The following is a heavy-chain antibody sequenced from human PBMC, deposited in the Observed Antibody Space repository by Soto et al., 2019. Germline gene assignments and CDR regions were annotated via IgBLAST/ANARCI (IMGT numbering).Heavy chain of an antibody. V-gene: IGHV3-33*01. J-gene: IGHJ5*02. CDR2: IWYDGSNK. CDR3: ARERWELLGATAWFDP. CDR1: GFTFSSYG. D-gene: IGHD1-26*01. Sequence: GGSLRLSCAASGFTFSSYGMHWVRQAPGKGLEWVAVIWYDGSNKYYADSVKGRFTISRDNSKNTLYLQMNSLRAEDTAVYYCARERWELLGATAWFDPWGQGTLVTVSS.